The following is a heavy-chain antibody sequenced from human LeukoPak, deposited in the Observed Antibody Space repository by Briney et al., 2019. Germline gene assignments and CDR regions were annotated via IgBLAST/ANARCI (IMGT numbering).Heavy chain of an antibody. J-gene: IGHJ4*02. Sequence: SETLSLTCTVSGGSISSSSYYWGWIRQPPGKGLEWIGSIYYSGSTYYNPSLKSRVTISVDTSKNQFSLKLSSVTAADTAVYYCARDRIAAAGTSFDYWGQGTLVTVSS. CDR3: ARDRIAAAGTSFDY. D-gene: IGHD6-13*01. V-gene: IGHV4-39*02. CDR2: IYYSGST. CDR1: GGSISSSSYY.